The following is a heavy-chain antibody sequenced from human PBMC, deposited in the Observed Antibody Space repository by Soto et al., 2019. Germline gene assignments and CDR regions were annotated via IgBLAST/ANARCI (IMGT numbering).Heavy chain of an antibody. Sequence: ASVKVSCKVSGYTLTELSMHWVRQAPGKGLEWMGGFDPEDGETIYAQKFQGRVTMTEDTSTDTAYMELSSLRSEDPAVYYCATGEVFIVGATSRDYWGQGTLVTVSS. J-gene: IGHJ4*02. CDR2: FDPEDGET. V-gene: IGHV1-24*01. D-gene: IGHD1-26*01. CDR3: ATGEVFIVGATSRDY. CDR1: GYTLTELS.